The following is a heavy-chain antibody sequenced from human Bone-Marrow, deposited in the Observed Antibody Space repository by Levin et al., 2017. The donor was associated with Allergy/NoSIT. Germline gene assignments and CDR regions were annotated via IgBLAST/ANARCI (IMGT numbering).Heavy chain of an antibody. J-gene: IGHJ6*02. CDR2: IYYSGST. CDR3: ARDVGAPMTPPLRGRVNDYGMDV. CDR1: GASVGSGDYF. V-gene: IGHV4-30-4*01. Sequence: SETLSLTCTVSGASVGSGDYFWSWIRQPPGKGLEWIGYIYYSGSTYYNLSLKSRVTISLDTSKNQFSLKLTSVTAADTAVYYCARDVGAPMTPPLRGRVNDYGMDVWGQGTTVTVSS. D-gene: IGHD4-17*01.